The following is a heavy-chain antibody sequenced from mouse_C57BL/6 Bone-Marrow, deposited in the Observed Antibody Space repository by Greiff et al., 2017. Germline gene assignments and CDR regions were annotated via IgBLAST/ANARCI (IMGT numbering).Heavy chain of an antibody. CDR3: AREGAGTGDFDY. Sequence: EVQRVESGGGLVQPGGSLKLSCAASGFTFSDYYMYWVRQTPEKRLEWVAYISNGGGSTYYPDTVKGRFTISRDNAKNTLYLQMSRLKSEDTAMYYCAREGAGTGDFDYWGQGTTLTVSS. CDR1: GFTFSDYY. J-gene: IGHJ2*01. CDR2: ISNGGGST. D-gene: IGHD4-1*01. V-gene: IGHV5-12*01.